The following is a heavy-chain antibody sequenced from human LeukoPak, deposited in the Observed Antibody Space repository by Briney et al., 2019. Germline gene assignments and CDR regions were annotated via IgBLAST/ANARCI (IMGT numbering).Heavy chain of an antibody. CDR2: IRYDGSNK. V-gene: IGHV3-30*02. CDR1: GFTFSSYG. J-gene: IGHJ4*02. D-gene: IGHD1-26*01. Sequence: PGGSLRLSCAASGFTFSSYGMHWVRQAPGKGLEWVAFIRYDGSNKYYADSVKGRFTISRDNAKNTLYLQMNSLRAEDTAVYYCAREDQVGANNFDYWGQGTLVTVSS. CDR3: AREDQVGANNFDY.